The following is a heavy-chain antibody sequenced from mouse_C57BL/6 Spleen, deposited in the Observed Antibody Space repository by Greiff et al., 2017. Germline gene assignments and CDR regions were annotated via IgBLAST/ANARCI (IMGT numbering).Heavy chain of an antibody. Sequence: QVQLQQPGAELVKPGASVKMSCKASGYTFTSYWITWVKQRPGQGLEWIGDIYPGSGSTNYNEKFKSKATLTVDTSSSTAYMQLSSLTSEDSAVYYCARGITTVVARYFDYWGQGTTLTVSS. CDR2: IYPGSGST. CDR3: ARGITTVVARYFDY. D-gene: IGHD1-1*01. V-gene: IGHV1-55*01. CDR1: GYTFTSYW. J-gene: IGHJ2*01.